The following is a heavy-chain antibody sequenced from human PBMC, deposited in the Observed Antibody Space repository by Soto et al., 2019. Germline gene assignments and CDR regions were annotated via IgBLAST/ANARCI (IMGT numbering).Heavy chain of an antibody. CDR2: ITHSGGT. V-gene: IGHV4-34*01. CDR3: ARDRQFYHFWSGYENEGPDGLDV. CDR1: GGSFSGYF. Sequence: PSETLSLTCAVSGGSFSGYFWTWIRPAPGKGLEWIGEITHSGGTNYNSSLKSRVMISVDTSKKQFSLILSSVTAADTAVYYCARDRQFYHFWSGYENEGPDGLDVWGQGTTVTVSS. J-gene: IGHJ6*02. D-gene: IGHD3-3*02.